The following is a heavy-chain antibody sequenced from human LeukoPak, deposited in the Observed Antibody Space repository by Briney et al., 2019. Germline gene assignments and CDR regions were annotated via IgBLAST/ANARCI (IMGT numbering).Heavy chain of an antibody. V-gene: IGHV4-38-2*01. CDR3: ARHHSSGWNNWFDP. CDR1: GYSISSGYY. D-gene: IGHD6-19*01. J-gene: IGHJ5*02. Sequence: SETLSLTCAVSGYSISSGYYWGWIRQPPGKGLEWIGSIYHSGSTYYNPSLKSRVTISVDTSKNQFSLKLSSATAADTAVYYCARHHSSGWNNWFDPWGQGTLVTVSS. CDR2: IYHSGST.